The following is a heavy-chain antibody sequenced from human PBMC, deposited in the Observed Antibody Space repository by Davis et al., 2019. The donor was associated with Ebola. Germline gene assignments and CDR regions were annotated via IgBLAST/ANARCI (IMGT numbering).Heavy chain of an antibody. CDR2: LYWDDDK. CDR1: RFSLSTRGVG. V-gene: IGHV2-5*02. J-gene: IGHJ4*02. Sequence: SGPTLALPTQTLTLTCTFSRFSLSTRGVGVAWIRQPPGKALEWLALLYWDDDKRYSPSLKNRLTITKDTSKNQVVLTMTNMDPVDTATYYCAHSHGDYWGQGTLVTVSS. CDR3: AHSHGDY.